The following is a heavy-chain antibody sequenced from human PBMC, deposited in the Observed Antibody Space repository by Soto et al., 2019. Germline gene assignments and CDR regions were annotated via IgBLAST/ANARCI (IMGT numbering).Heavy chain of an antibody. D-gene: IGHD6-13*01. CDR2: IYYSGST. CDR3: ASGIAAAGTGAEY. CDR1: GGSVSSGSYY. V-gene: IGHV4-61*01. Sequence: SETLSLTCTVSGGSVSSGSYYWSWILHPPGKGLEWIGYIYYSGSTNYNPSLKSRVTISVDTSKNQFSLKLSSVTAADTAVYYCASGIAAAGTGAEYWGQGTLVPVSP. J-gene: IGHJ4*02.